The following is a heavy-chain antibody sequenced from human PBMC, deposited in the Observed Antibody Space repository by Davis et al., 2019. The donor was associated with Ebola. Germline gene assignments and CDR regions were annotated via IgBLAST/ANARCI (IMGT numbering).Heavy chain of an antibody. D-gene: IGHD3-16*01. CDR2: IYYSGST. J-gene: IGHJ4*02. V-gene: IGHV4-39*01. CDR1: GGSISSSSYY. Sequence: SETLSLTCTVSGGSISSSSYYWGWIRQPPGKGLEWIGSIYYSGSTYYNPSLKSRVTISVDTSKNQFSLKLSSVTAADTAVYYCARGPTWGYFDYWGQGTLDTVSS. CDR3: ARGPTWGYFDY.